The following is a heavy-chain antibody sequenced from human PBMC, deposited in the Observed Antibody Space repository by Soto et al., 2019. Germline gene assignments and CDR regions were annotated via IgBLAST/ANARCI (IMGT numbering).Heavy chain of an antibody. CDR1: GYPFTSYS. Sequence: QVQLVQSGAGVKEPGASVKVSCKASGYPFTSYSFSWVRQAPGQGLEWMGWSSAYNGDTRYAQKFQGRVTMTADPYTDTAYMELRNLRSDDTGVYYCAREGAVVGSAVYYGMDVWGQGTMVTVS. CDR2: SSAYNGDT. CDR3: AREGAVVGSAVYYGMDV. J-gene: IGHJ6*02. V-gene: IGHV1-18*04. D-gene: IGHD2-15*01.